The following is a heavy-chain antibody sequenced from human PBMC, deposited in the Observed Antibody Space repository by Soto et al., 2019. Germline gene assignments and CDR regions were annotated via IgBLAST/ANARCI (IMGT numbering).Heavy chain of an antibody. J-gene: IGHJ4*02. Sequence: SETLSLTCAVSGYSISSGYYWGWLRQPPGKGLEWIGSIYHGGSTYYNPSLNSRVTLSVDKSKNQFSLKLSSVTAADTAVYYCARANCSSTSCFLPPFDYWGQGTLVTSPQ. CDR1: GYSISSGYY. V-gene: IGHV4-38-2*01. D-gene: IGHD2-2*01. CDR3: ARANCSSTSCFLPPFDY. CDR2: IYHGGST.